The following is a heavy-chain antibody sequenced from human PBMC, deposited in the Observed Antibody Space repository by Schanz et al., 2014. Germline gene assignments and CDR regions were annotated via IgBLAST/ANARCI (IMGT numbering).Heavy chain of an antibody. Sequence: EVQLVESGGGLVKPGGSLRLSCAASGFTFNNFNMNWVRQAPGKGLEWVSSISSSSSYISYADSLKGRFTISRDNSMNTVYLQMNSLRSDDAAVYYCARAQGVIRLYYGVDVWGQGTTVTVSS. CDR2: ISSSSSYI. D-gene: IGHD3-10*01. CDR1: GFTFNNFN. J-gene: IGHJ6*02. V-gene: IGHV3-21*04. CDR3: ARAQGVIRLYYGVDV.